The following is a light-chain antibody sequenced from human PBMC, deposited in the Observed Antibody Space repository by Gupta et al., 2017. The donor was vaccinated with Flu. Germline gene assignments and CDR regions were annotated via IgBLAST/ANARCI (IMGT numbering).Light chain of an antibody. CDR3: LQYDTTPPYT. Sequence: SSPSVSVGDRLTITCQASQDISNYLNWYQQKPRKAPKPLIYAASNLQTGVPSRFSGSGSGTDFTFTITNLQPEDIATYYCLQYDTTPPYTFGQGTKLE. J-gene: IGKJ2*01. CDR2: AAS. CDR1: QDISNY. V-gene: IGKV1-33*01.